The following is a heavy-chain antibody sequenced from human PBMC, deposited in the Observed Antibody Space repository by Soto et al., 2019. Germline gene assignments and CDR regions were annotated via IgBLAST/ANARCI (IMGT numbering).Heavy chain of an antibody. CDR3: ARDSSGWYLTYYYYGMDV. CDR2: TYYRSKWYN. CDR1: GDSVSSNSAA. V-gene: IGHV6-1*01. D-gene: IGHD6-19*01. J-gene: IGHJ6*02. Sequence: SQTLSLTCAISGDSVSSNSAAWNWIRQSPSRGLEWLGRTYYRSKWYNDYAVSVKSRITINPDTSKNQFSLQLNSVTPEDTAVYYCARDSSGWYLTYYYYGMDVWGQGTTVTVYS.